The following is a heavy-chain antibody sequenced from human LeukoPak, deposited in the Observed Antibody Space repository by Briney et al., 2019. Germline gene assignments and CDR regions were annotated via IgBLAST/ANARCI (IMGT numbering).Heavy chain of an antibody. CDR3: ARVRDYYDSSGPDY. D-gene: IGHD3-22*01. Sequence: GGSLRLSCAASGFTFSSYSMNWVRQAPGKGLEWVSSISSSSSYIYYADSVKGRFTISRDNAKNSLYLQMNSLRAEDTAVYYCARVRDYYDSSGPDYWGQGTLVTVSS. V-gene: IGHV3-21*01. CDR2: ISSSSSYI. CDR1: GFTFSSYS. J-gene: IGHJ4*02.